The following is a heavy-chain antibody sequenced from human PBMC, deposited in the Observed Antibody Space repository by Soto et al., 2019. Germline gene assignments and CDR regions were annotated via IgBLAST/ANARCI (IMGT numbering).Heavy chain of an antibody. Sequence: TLSLTCTVSGYSINIGYYWAWIRQPPGKGLEWIGSIRHSGNSNSNPSLKSRVTISVDTSKNQFSLKLSSVTAADTAVYYCARDRYTGTYGHFDSWGQGTLVTVS. V-gene: IGHV4-38-2*02. J-gene: IGHJ4*02. D-gene: IGHD1-26*01. CDR2: IRHSGNS. CDR1: GYSINIGYY. CDR3: ARDRYTGTYGHFDS.